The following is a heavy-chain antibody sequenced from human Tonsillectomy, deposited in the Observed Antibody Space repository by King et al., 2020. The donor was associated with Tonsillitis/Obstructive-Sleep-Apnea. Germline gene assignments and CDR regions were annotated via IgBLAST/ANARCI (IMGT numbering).Heavy chain of an antibody. D-gene: IGHD2-21*02. V-gene: IGHV3-48*03. CDR1: RFTFSSYE. CDR2: ISSSGSTI. Sequence: VQLVESGGGLVQPGGSLRLSCAVSRFTFSSYEMNWVRQAPGKGLEWVSYISSSGSTIYYADSVKGRFTISRDNVKNSLYLQMNSLRVEDTAIYYCARDSYCGGDCYLQFDYWGQGTLVTVSP. CDR3: ARDSYCGGDCYLQFDY. J-gene: IGHJ4*02.